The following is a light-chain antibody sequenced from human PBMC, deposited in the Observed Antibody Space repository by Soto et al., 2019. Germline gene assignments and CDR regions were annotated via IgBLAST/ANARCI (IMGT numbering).Light chain of an antibody. V-gene: IGLV2-8*01. Sequence: QSALTQPPSASGSPGQSITISCTGTSSDVGGYNYVSWYQQHPGKAPKLIINEVTKRPSGVPDRFSGSKSGNTASLTVSGLQAEDEADYFCSSYAGRNSIYVFGTGTKVTVL. CDR2: EVT. CDR3: SSYAGRNSIYV. CDR1: SSDVGGYNY. J-gene: IGLJ1*01.